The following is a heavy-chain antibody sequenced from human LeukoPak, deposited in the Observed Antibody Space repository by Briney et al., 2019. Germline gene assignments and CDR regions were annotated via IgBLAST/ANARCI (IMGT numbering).Heavy chain of an antibody. D-gene: IGHD2-2*01. CDR2: IYPGDSDT. J-gene: IGHJ4*02. CDR3: ASAVRYCSSTSCRLFPKHETSLGFDY. CDR1: GYSFTSYW. Sequence: RHGESLKISCKGSGYSFTSYWIGWVRQMPGKGLEWMGIIYPGDSDTRYSPSFQGQVTISADKSISTAYLQWSSLKASDTAMYYCASAVRYCSSTSCRLFPKHETSLGFDYWGQGTLVTVSS. V-gene: IGHV5-51*01.